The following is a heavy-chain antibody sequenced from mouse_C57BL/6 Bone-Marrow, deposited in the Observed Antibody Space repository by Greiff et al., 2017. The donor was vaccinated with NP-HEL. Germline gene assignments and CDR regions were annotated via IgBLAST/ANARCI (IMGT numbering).Heavy chain of an antibody. CDR3: ARSFITTVVDSYYFDY. CDR1: GYTFTDYY. J-gene: IGHJ2*01. Sequence: VQLQQSGPELVKPGASVKISCKASGYTFTDYYMNWVKQSHGKSLEWIGDINPNNGGTSYNQKFKGKATLTVDKSSSTAYMELRSLTSEDSAVYYCARSFITTVVDSYYFDYWGQGTTLTVSS. V-gene: IGHV1-26*01. CDR2: INPNNGGT. D-gene: IGHD1-1*01.